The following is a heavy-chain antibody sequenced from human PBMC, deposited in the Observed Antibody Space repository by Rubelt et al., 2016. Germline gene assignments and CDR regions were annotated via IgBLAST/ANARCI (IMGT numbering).Heavy chain of an antibody. Sequence: LEWMGIIFPDDSDTRYSPSFQGQVTMSVDKSINTAHLQWSGLKASDTAMYYCARPHGSGSYYPRDAFDIWGQGTMVTVSS. D-gene: IGHD3-10*01. V-gene: IGHV5-51*01. J-gene: IGHJ3*02. CDR3: ARPHGSGSYYPRDAFDI. CDR2: IFPDDSDT.